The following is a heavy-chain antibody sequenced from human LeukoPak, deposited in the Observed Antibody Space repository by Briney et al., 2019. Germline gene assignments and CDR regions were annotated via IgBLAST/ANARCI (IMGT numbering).Heavy chain of an antibody. CDR1: GYTFTDYY. D-gene: IGHD2-2*02. J-gene: IGHJ6*03. V-gene: IGHV1-2*02. Sequence: ASVKVSCEASGYTFTDYYLHWVRQAPGQGLEWMGWINPNTGGTNYPQKFQGRVTMTRDTSISTAYMELTRLRSDDTAVYYCARGSDDCAATSCYSLYYYSYFYMDVWGKGTTVTVSS. CDR3: ARGSDDCAATSCYSLYYYSYFYMDV. CDR2: INPNTGGT.